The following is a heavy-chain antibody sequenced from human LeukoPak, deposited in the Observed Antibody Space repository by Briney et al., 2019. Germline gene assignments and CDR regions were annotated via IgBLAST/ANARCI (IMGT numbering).Heavy chain of an antibody. CDR1: GGSFSDYY. D-gene: IGHD6-6*01. Sequence: PSETLSLTCAVYGGSFSDYYWSWIGQPPGKGLEWIGEINHSGSTNYNPSLKSRVTISVDTSKNQFSLKLSSVTAADTAVYYCAGSIAARLDYWGQGTLVTVSS. V-gene: IGHV4-34*01. CDR2: INHSGST. CDR3: AGSIAARLDY. J-gene: IGHJ4*02.